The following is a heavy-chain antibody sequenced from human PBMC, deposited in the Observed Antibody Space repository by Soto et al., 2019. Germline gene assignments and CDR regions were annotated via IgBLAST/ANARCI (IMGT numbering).Heavy chain of an antibody. J-gene: IGHJ4*02. CDR2: IYGSGST. CDR1: EFIVSSNY. Sequence: PXGSLGLSCSASEFIVSSNYMNWVRQAPGKGLECVSTIYGSGSTYYADSVKGRFTISRDNSKNMLYLQMNNLRAEDTAVYYCAKAQGGSYFDYWGQGTLVTVSS. D-gene: IGHD2-15*01. CDR3: AKAQGGSYFDY. V-gene: IGHV3-53*01.